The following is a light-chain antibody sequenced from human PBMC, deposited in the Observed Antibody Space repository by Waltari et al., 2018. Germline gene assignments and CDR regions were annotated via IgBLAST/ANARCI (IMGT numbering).Light chain of an antibody. CDR2: EGS. V-gene: IGLV2-23*01. CDR3: CSYAASSVRV. Sequence: QSALTQPASVSGSPGQSITISCTGTSSDVGSYNLVSWYQQHPGKAPKLMIYEGSKRPAGFSNRFSGSKSGNTASLTISGLQAEDEADYYCCSYAASSVRVFGGGTKLTVL. CDR1: SSDVGSYNL. J-gene: IGLJ3*02.